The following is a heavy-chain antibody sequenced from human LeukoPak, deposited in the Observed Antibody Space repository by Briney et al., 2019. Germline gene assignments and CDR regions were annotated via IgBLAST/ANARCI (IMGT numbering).Heavy chain of an antibody. CDR3: AKEGGYCSGGSCYSEGDYYYYYMDV. V-gene: IGHV3-21*04. J-gene: IGHJ6*03. Sequence: GGSLRLSCAASGFTFSSYSMNWVRQAPGKGLEWVSSISSSSSYVYYADSVKGRFTISRDNAKNSLYLQMNSLRAEDTAVYYCAKEGGYCSGGSCYSEGDYYYYYMDVWGQGTLVTVSS. D-gene: IGHD2-15*01. CDR1: GFTFSSYS. CDR2: ISSSSSYV.